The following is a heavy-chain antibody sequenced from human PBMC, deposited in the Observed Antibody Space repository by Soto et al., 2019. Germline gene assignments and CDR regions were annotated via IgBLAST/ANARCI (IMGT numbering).Heavy chain of an antibody. CDR3: ARAGVSYGLDF. Sequence: EVQLEESGGTLVQPGRSLRLSCAASGFTFSNYWMSWVRQAPGKGLERVANINRDGSEKYYGDSVRGRFTISRDNPKNSLYLQMTSLSVDDTALYYCARAGVSYGLDFWGQGTLVTVSS. CDR1: GFTFSNYW. CDR2: INRDGSEK. D-gene: IGHD3-3*01. J-gene: IGHJ4*02. V-gene: IGHV3-7*01.